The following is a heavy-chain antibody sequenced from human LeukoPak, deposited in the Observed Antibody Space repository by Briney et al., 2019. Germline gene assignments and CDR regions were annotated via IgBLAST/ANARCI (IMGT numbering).Heavy chain of an antibody. CDR2: IYYSGST. V-gene: IGHV4-31*03. D-gene: IGHD3-16*01. J-gene: IGHJ4*02. CDR3: ARALPAVGGFRYFDY. Sequence: PSETLSLTCTASGGSISSGGYYWSWIRQHPGKGLEWIGYIYYSGSTYYNPSLKSRVTISVDTSKNQFSLKLSSVTAADTAVYYCARALPAVGGFRYFDYWGQGTLVTVSS. CDR1: GGSISSGGYY.